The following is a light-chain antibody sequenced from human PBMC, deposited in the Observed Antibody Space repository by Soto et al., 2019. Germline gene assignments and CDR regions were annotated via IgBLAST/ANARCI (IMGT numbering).Light chain of an antibody. V-gene: IGLV2-14*02. Sequence: QSALTQPASVSASPGQSVTISCTGTSSDVGSYNLVSWYQHHPGQAPKLLIYEGSKRPSGVSSRFSGSKSGYTASLTISALQTEDEADYYCSSYTSSSTLDYVFGTGTKLTVL. CDR3: SSYTSSSTLDYV. J-gene: IGLJ1*01. CDR2: EGS. CDR1: SSDVGSYNL.